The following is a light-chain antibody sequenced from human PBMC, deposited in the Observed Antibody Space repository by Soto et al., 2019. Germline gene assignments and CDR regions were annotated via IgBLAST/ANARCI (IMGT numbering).Light chain of an antibody. CDR3: QQRSDWPTT. CDR2: DAS. Sequence: EIVLTQSPGILSLSPGERATLSCRASQSVSNSYLAWYQQKPGQAPRLLIYDASNRATGVPGRFSGSGSGTDFTLTISSLEPEDLAVYYCQQRSDWPTTFGQGTKVEIK. CDR1: QSVSNSY. J-gene: IGKJ1*01. V-gene: IGKV3D-20*02.